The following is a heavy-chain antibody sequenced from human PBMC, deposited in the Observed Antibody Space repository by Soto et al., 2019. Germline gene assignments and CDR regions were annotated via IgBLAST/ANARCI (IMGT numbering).Heavy chain of an antibody. Sequence: VQLVQSGGEVKKPGASVKVSCKASGYSFMSYGFSWVRQAPGQGLEWMGWISADNGNTKYARKFQGRVTLTTDTFTRAAYMEVTSLSYDDTAVYYCARVLYYYGSGSYPYAMDVWGQGTTVTVSS. D-gene: IGHD3-10*01. V-gene: IGHV1-18*01. J-gene: IGHJ6*02. CDR3: ARVLYYYGSGSYPYAMDV. CDR2: ISADNGNT. CDR1: GYSFMSYG.